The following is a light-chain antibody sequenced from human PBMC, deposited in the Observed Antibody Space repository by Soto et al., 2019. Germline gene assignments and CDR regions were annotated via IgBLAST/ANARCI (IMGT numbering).Light chain of an antibody. CDR3: QQYNNWPLT. Sequence: EIVMTQSPATLSVSPGERATLSCRASQSVSSKLAWYQQKPGQAPRLLIYGASTRATGIPARFSGSGSGTEFTLTISSLQSEDFAVYYCQQYNNWPLTSGGGTKVEIK. CDR2: GAS. V-gene: IGKV3-15*01. CDR1: QSVSSK. J-gene: IGKJ4*01.